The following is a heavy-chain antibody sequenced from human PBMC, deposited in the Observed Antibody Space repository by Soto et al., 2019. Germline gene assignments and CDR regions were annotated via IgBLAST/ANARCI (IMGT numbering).Heavy chain of an antibody. D-gene: IGHD1-26*01. CDR3: ARVGPPLDV. V-gene: IGHV3-30-3*01. Sequence: GGSLRLSCAASGFIFSNYAMLWVRQAPGKGLEWVAVISYIGGNKFYADSVKGRFTISRDNSKNTLYLQMNSLRAEDTAVYYCARVGPPLDVWGQGTTVTVSS. J-gene: IGHJ6*02. CDR2: ISYIGGNK. CDR1: GFIFSNYA.